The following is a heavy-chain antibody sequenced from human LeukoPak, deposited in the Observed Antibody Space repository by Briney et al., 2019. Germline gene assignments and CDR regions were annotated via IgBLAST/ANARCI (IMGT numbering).Heavy chain of an antibody. D-gene: IGHD3-10*01. Sequence: GGSLRLSCAASGFTFSSYWMSWVRQAPGKGLEWVANIKQDGSEKYYVDSVKGRFTISRDNSKNTLYLQMNSLRAEDTAIYFCVKDDYGSGSYHDYWGQGILVTVSS. CDR1: GFTFSSYW. V-gene: IGHV3-7*03. CDR3: VKDDYGSGSYHDY. J-gene: IGHJ4*02. CDR2: IKQDGSEK.